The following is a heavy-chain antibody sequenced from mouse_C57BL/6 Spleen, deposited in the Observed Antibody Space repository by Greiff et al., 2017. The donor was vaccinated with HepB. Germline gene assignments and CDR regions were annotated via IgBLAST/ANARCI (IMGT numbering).Heavy chain of an antibody. V-gene: IGHV5-17*01. Sequence: EVQVVESGGGLVKPGGSLKLSCAASGFTFSDYGMHWVRQAPEKGLEWVAYISSGSSTIYYADTVKGRFTIARDNSKNTLFLQMTSLRSEDTAMYYCARPGNYGYFDYWGQGTTLTVSS. CDR3: ARPGNYGYFDY. J-gene: IGHJ2*01. CDR1: GFTFSDYG. D-gene: IGHD2-1*01. CDR2: ISSGSSTI.